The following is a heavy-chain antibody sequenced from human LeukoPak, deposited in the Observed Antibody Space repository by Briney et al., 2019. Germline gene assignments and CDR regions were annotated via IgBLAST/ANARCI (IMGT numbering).Heavy chain of an antibody. D-gene: IGHD6-6*01. CDR3: ARGRRSSRDY. Sequence: SETLSLTCTVSGGSISSGGYYWNWIRQHPGKGLEWIGYIYYSGSTYYNPSLKSRVTISVDTSKNQFSLKLNSVTAADTAVYYCARGRRSSRDYWGQGTLVTVSS. J-gene: IGHJ4*02. CDR1: GGSISSGGYY. V-gene: IGHV4-31*03. CDR2: IYYSGST.